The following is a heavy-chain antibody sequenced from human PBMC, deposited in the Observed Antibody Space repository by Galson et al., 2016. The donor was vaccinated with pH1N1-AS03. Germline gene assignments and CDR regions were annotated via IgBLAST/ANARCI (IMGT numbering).Heavy chain of an antibody. V-gene: IGHV2-5*01. J-gene: IGHJ5*02. CDR3: AHSPSQRIQYWFDV. Sequence: ALVKPTQTLTLTCTFSGFSLTTPGVSVGWIRQPPGKAPQWLALIYWNDDKRYSPSLRTRLSITKDTSKDHVVLTMTNMDPLDTATYYCAHSPSQRIQYWFDVWGRGTLVFVSS. CDR2: IYWNDDK. CDR1: GFSLTTPGVS.